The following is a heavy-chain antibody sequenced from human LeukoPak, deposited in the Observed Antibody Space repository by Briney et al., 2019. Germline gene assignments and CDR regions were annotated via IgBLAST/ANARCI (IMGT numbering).Heavy chain of an antibody. V-gene: IGHV4-39*07. Sequence: PSGTLSLTCTVSGDSISGSSYYWGWIRQPPGKGLEWIGRIYTSGSTNYNPSLKSRVTISVDTSKNQFSLKLSSVTAADTAVYYCARSIAAAGWLTGGPNWFDPWGQGTLVTVSS. CDR3: ARSIAAAGWLTGGPNWFDP. CDR2: IYTSGST. J-gene: IGHJ5*02. D-gene: IGHD6-13*01. CDR1: GDSISGSSYY.